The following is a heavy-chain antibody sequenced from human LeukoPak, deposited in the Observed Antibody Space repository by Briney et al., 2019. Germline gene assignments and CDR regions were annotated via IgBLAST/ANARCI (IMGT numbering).Heavy chain of an antibody. Sequence: SETLSLTCAVYGGSFSGYYWSWIRQPPGKGLEWIGEINHSGSTNYNPSLKSRVTISVDTSKNQFSLKLSSATAADTAVYYCARRGYSYGYAWDYWGQGTLVTVSS. CDR1: GGSFSGYY. V-gene: IGHV4-34*01. CDR3: ARRGYSYGYAWDY. CDR2: INHSGST. D-gene: IGHD5-18*01. J-gene: IGHJ4*02.